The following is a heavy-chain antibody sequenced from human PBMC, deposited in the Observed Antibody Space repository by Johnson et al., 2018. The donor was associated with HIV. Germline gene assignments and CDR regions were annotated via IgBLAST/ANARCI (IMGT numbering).Heavy chain of an antibody. Sequence: VQLVESGGGVVQPGRSLRLSCAASKFTFSSYPMHWVRQAPGKGLEWVSGIRWNGGTTGYADSVKGRFTISRDNAQNSLYLQMHSLRAEDTAVYYCGRGLDIWGQGTEVTVSS. CDR1: KFTFSSYP. CDR2: IRWNGGTT. V-gene: IGHV3-20*04. J-gene: IGHJ3*02. CDR3: GRGLDI.